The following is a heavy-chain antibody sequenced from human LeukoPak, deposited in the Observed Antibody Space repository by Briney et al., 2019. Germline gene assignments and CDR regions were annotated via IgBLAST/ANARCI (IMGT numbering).Heavy chain of an antibody. Sequence: KPSETLSLTCAVPGESLSTYFWSWIRQSPGKGLEWIGEISQTGSANYNPSLKNRVTLSLDTSKNQFSLQLTSMTAADTAIYFCARSAAYYYYYMDVWANGTTVTVSS. CDR2: ISQTGSA. CDR3: ARSAAYYYYYMDV. J-gene: IGHJ6*03. CDR1: GESLSTYF. D-gene: IGHD6-25*01. V-gene: IGHV4-34*01.